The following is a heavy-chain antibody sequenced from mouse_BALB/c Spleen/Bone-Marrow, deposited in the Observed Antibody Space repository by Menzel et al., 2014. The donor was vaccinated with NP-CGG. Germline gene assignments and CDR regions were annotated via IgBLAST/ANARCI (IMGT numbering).Heavy chain of an antibody. CDR2: INPESRTI. CDR1: GFDFSRYW. Sequence: EVMLVESGGGLVQPGGSLKLSCAASGFDFSRYWMSWVPQAPGKGLEWIGEINPESRTINYSPSLKDKFIISRDNSKNTLYLRLNKVRSEDTALYYCARLDCYGYLNYCGQGTTLTVSS. V-gene: IGHV4-1*02. J-gene: IGHJ2*01. CDR3: ARLDCYGYLNY. D-gene: IGHD1-1*01.